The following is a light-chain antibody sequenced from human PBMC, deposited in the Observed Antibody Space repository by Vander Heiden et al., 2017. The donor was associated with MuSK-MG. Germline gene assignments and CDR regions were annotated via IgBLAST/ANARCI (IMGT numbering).Light chain of an antibody. CDR3: QQDSSSFT. CDR2: GAF. V-gene: IGKV3-15*01. Sequence: EIVMTQSPATLSVSPGERATLSCRASQSVYSKLAWYQQKPGQAPRLLIHGAFNRANGIPDRFNGSGSGTDFTLTSNSRQSEDFAVYFWQQDSSSFTFGQGTRLEIK. J-gene: IGKJ5*01. CDR1: QSVYSK.